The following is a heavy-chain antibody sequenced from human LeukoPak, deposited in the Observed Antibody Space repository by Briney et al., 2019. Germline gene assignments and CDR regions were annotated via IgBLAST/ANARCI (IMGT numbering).Heavy chain of an antibody. J-gene: IGHJ5*02. D-gene: IGHD3/OR15-3a*01. CDR2: INQDGSAK. CDR1: GFTFRNYW. Sequence: GGSQRLSCVGSGFTFRNYWMSWVRQAPGKGLEWVANINQDGSAKYFADSVKGRFTISRDNAKNSVYLQVNSLRVEDMAVYYWARDVFYGFWDPGGQGPLVTVSS. V-gene: IGHV3-7*01. CDR3: ARDVFYGFWDP.